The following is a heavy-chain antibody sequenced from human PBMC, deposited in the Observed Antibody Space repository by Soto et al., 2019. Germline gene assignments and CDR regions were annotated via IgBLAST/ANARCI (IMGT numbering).Heavy chain of an antibody. CDR1: RYSFTSYG. CDR3: ARELRSNYFDY. CDR2: ISAYNGNT. V-gene: IGHV1-18*04. Sequence: ASVKVSWKASRYSFTSYGMSWGRQAPGQGLEWMGWISAYNGNTNYAQKLQGRVTMTTDTSTSTAYMELRSLRSDDTAVYYCARELRSNYFDYWGQGTLVTVSS. J-gene: IGHJ4*02.